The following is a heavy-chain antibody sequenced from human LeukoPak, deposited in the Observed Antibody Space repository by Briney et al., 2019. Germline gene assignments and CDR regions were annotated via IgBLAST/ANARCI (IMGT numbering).Heavy chain of an antibody. CDR3: ARVQSADYDRAFDI. CDR1: GGSISTFY. V-gene: IGHV4-59*12. D-gene: IGHD3-10*02. Sequence: SETLSLTCTVSGGSISTFYWSWIRQPPGQGLEWIGYIYYTGNTICNPSLKSRVTISVDTSKNQFSLKLSSVTAADTAVYYCARVQSADYDRAFDIWGQGTMVTVSS. J-gene: IGHJ3*02. CDR2: IYYTGNT.